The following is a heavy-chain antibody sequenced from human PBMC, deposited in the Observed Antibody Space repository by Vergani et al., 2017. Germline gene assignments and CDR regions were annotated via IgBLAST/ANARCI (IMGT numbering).Heavy chain of an antibody. J-gene: IGHJ2*01. V-gene: IGHV4-39*07. D-gene: IGHD6-25*01. CDR2: IYTSGST. CDR3: ARDSGGYGDYRYFDL. Sequence: QLQLQESGPGLVKPSETLSLTCTVSGGSISSSSYYWGWIRQPPGKGLEWIGSIYTSGSTNYNPSLKSRVTMSVDTSKNQFSLKLSSVTAADTAVYYCARDSGGYGDYRYFDLWGRGTLVTVSS. CDR1: GGSISSSSYY.